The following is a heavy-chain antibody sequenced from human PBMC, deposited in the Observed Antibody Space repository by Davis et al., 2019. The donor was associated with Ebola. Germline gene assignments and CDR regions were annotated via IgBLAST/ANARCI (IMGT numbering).Heavy chain of an antibody. Sequence: PGGSLRLSCKGSGSSFTSYWIAWVRQMPGKGLEWMGIIYPGDSDTRYSPSFQGQVTISADKAISTAYLQWSSLKASDTAMFYCAGLGYCSGGSCTNWFEPWGQGTLVTVSS. V-gene: IGHV5-51*01. CDR3: AGLGYCSGGSCTNWFEP. J-gene: IGHJ5*02. D-gene: IGHD2-15*01. CDR2: IYPGDSDT. CDR1: GSSFTSYW.